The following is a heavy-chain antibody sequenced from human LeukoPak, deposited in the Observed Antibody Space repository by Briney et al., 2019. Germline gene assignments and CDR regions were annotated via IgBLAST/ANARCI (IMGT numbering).Heavy chain of an antibody. D-gene: IGHD3-3*01. J-gene: IGHJ3*02. CDR2: IKQDGSEK. V-gene: IGHV3-7*01. CDR3: ARGLWSGYSTDAFDI. CDR1: GFTFSSYW. Sequence: GGSLTLSCAASGFTFSSYWMSWVRQAPGKGLEWVANIKQDGSEKNYVDSVKGRFTISRDNAKNSLFLQMNSLRAEDAAVYYCARGLWSGYSTDAFDIWGQGTMVTVSS.